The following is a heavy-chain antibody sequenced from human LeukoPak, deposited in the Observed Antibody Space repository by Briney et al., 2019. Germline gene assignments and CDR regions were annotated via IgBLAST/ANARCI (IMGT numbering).Heavy chain of an antibody. CDR1: GGSFSGYY. Sequence: SETLSLTCAVYGGSFSGYYWSWIRQPPGKGLEWIGEINHSGGTNYNPSLKSRVTISVDTSKNQFSLKLSSVAAADTAVYYCARMAYCTNGVCYGFDYWGQGTLVTVSS. CDR3: ARMAYCTNGVCYGFDY. D-gene: IGHD2-8*01. J-gene: IGHJ4*02. CDR2: INHSGGT. V-gene: IGHV4-34*01.